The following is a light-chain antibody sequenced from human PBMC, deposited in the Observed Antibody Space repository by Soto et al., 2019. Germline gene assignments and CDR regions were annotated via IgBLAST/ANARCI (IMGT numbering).Light chain of an antibody. V-gene: IGKV1-39*01. J-gene: IGKJ5*01. CDR1: ESISSY. Sequence: EIQMTQSPSSLSASVGDVGTITWRASESISSYLHWFQQKPGKAPKLLIYAASSLQSGVPSRFSGGGSGTDFSLTISSLQPEDFATYYCLQLHSYPFTFGQGTRLEIK. CDR3: LQLHSYPFT. CDR2: AAS.